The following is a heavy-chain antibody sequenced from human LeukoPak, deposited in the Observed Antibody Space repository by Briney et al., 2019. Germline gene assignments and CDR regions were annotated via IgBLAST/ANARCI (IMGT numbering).Heavy chain of an antibody. Sequence: SVKVSCKASGGTFSSYTISWVRQAPGQGPEWMGRIIPILGIANYAQKFQGRVTITADKSTSTAYMELSSLRSEDTAVYYCALLPYNWFDPWGQGTLVTVSS. CDR1: GGTFSSYT. CDR3: ALLPYNWFDP. D-gene: IGHD1-26*01. J-gene: IGHJ5*02. V-gene: IGHV1-69*02. CDR2: IIPILGIA.